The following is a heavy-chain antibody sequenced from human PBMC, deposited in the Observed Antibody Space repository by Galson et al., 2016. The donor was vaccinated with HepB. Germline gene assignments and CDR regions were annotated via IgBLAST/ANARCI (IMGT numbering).Heavy chain of an antibody. CDR2: ISGDGAP. D-gene: IGHD2-2*01. CDR3: ARDRGFYSSTWD. Sequence: SLRLSCAASGFTFSSYAMSWVRQAPRKGLEWVSSISGDGAPYYVDSMKGRFTISRDNSKDTLYLQMISLRAEDTAVYYCARDRGFYSSTWDWGQGTLVTVSS. CDR1: GFTFSSYA. V-gene: IGHV3-23*01. J-gene: IGHJ4*02.